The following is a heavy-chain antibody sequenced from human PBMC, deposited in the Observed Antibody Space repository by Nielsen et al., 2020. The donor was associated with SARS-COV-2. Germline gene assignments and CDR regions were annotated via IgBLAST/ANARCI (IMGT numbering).Heavy chain of an antibody. D-gene: IGHD5-18*01. V-gene: IGHV3-74*01. CDR2: IDVDGSNT. Sequence: GESLKISCAASGFPFTNAWMIWVRQAPGKGLEWVSHIDVDGSNTNYADSVQGRFTISRDNTKNTLSLQMNSLRGEDSAMYYCTRGGYTHSMDVWGQGTTVTVSS. CDR1: GFPFTNAW. CDR3: TRGGYTHSMDV. J-gene: IGHJ6*02.